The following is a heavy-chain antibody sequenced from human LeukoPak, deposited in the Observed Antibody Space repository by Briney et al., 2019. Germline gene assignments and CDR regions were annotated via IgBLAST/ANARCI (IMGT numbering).Heavy chain of an antibody. J-gene: IGHJ4*02. CDR1: GFTFSSHG. D-gene: IGHD1-20*01. Sequence: QSGGSLRLSCAASGFTFSSHGMHWVRQAPGKGLEWVAVIWYDGSKKYYADSVTGRFTISRDNSKNALSLQMNSPRAEDTAVYYCARLTGKALDYWGQGTLVTVSS. V-gene: IGHV3-33*01. CDR3: ARLTGKALDY. CDR2: IWYDGSKK.